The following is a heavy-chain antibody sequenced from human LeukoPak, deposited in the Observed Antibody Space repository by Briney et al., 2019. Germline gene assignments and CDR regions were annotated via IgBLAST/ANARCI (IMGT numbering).Heavy chain of an antibody. CDR2: IYSGGST. Sequence: PGGSLRLSCAASGFTVSSNYMSWVRQAPGKGLEWVSVIYSGGSTYYADSVKGRFTISRDNSKNTLYLQMNSLRAEDTAVYYCAKVRRPMVRGVEEGYYYYYVDVWGKGTTVTVSS. CDR3: AKVRRPMVRGVEEGYYYYYVDV. D-gene: IGHD3-10*01. V-gene: IGHV3-53*05. CDR1: GFTVSSNY. J-gene: IGHJ6*03.